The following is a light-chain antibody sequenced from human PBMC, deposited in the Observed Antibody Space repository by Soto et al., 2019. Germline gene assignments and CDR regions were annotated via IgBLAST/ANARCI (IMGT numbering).Light chain of an antibody. CDR3: SSYTTSYTQV. V-gene: IGLV2-14*01. CDR2: EVS. CDR1: SSDVGGYNY. J-gene: IGLJ2*01. Sequence: QSVLTQPASVSGSPGQSITISCTGTSSDVGGYNYVSWYQHHPGKVPKLMIYEVSNRPSGISNRFSGSKSGNTASLTISGLQSEDEAYYYCSSYTTSYTQVFGGGTKLTVL.